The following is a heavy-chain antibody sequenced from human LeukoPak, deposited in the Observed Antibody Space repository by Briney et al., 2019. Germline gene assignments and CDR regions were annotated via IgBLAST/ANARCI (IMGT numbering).Heavy chain of an antibody. CDR3: ARHYQSRRFFTMIVPLGAFDI. Sequence: SQTLSLTCAVSGGSISSGGYSWSWIRQPPGKGLEWIGYIYHSGSTYYNPSLKSRVTISVDTSKNQFSLKLSSVTAADTAVYYCARHYQSRRFFTMIVPLGAFDIWGQGTMVTVSS. J-gene: IGHJ3*02. CDR2: IYHSGST. CDR1: GGSISSGGYS. D-gene: IGHD3-22*01. V-gene: IGHV4-30-2*01.